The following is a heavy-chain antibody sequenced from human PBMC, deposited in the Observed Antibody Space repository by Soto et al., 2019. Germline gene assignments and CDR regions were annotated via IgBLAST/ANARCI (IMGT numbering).Heavy chain of an antibody. Sequence: QVQLVESGGGVVQPGRSLRLSCAASGFTFSSYGMHWVRQAPGKGLEWVAVISYDGSNKYYADSVKGRFTISRDNSKNTLYLQMNSLRAEDTAVYYCAKDGPYDILTGYLGPSMDVWGQGTTVTVSS. CDR1: GFTFSSYG. J-gene: IGHJ6*02. V-gene: IGHV3-30*18. D-gene: IGHD3-9*01. CDR3: AKDGPYDILTGYLGPSMDV. CDR2: ISYDGSNK.